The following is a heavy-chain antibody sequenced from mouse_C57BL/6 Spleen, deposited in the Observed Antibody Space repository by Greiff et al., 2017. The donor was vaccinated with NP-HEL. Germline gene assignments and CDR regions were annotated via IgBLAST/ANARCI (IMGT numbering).Heavy chain of an antibody. Sequence: DVHLVESGGGLVKPGGSLKLSCAASGFTFSDYGMHWVRQAPEKGLEWVAYISSGSSTIYYADTVKGRFTISRDNAKNTLFQQMTSLRSEDTAMYYCARAVVGDYWGQGTTPTVSS. D-gene: IGHD1-1*01. CDR2: ISSGSSTI. J-gene: IGHJ2*01. V-gene: IGHV5-17*01. CDR1: GFTFSDYG. CDR3: ARAVVGDY.